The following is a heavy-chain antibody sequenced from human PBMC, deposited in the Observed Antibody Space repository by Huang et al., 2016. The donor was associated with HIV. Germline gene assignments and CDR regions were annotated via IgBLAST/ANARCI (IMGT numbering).Heavy chain of an antibody. J-gene: IGHJ4*02. CDR2: ITDDAKTK. Sequence: QVQLVESGGGVVQPGRYLRISCAASGFTFSSYGMHWCRQAQGKGLEWVAVITDDAKTKCYADSVEGRFSISRDNSKTTVYRQLNSLRLEDTAGYYCAKGGSAAAVLDFWGQGTLVTVSS. V-gene: IGHV3-30*18. CDR3: AKGGSAAAVLDF. CDR1: GFTFSSYG. D-gene: IGHD6-13*01.